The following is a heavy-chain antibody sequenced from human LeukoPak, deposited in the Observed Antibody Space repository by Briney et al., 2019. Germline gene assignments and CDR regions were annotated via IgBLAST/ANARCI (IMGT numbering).Heavy chain of an antibody. V-gene: IGHV3-23*01. CDR2: VSSGDGIT. J-gene: IGHJ3*02. Sequence: GGSLRLSCAASGFTFSSYAMTWVRQAPGKGLEWVSTVSSGDGITYYADSVKGRFTISRDNSKNTLYLQMNSLRAEDTAVYYCASDVDTARPDAFDIWGQGTMVTVSS. D-gene: IGHD5-18*01. CDR1: GFTFSSYA. CDR3: ASDVDTARPDAFDI.